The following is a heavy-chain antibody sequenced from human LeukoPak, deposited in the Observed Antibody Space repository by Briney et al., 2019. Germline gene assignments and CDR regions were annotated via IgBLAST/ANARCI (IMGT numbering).Heavy chain of an antibody. CDR3: VRGWRARLSAFDF. V-gene: IGHV3-48*04. CDR2: ISGSSSTIYISSSSSTT. Sequence: PGGSLRLSCAASGFTFSSYSMNWVRQAPGKGLEWVSYISGSSSTIYISSSSSTTYYADSVKGRFTISRDNAKNSLYLQMNSLRVEDTAIYYCVRGWRARLSAFDFWGQGTMVIVSS. J-gene: IGHJ3*01. D-gene: IGHD1-1*01. CDR1: GFTFSSYS.